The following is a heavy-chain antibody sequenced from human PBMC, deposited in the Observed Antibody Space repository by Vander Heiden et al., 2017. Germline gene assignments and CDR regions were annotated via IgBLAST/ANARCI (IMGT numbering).Heavy chain of an antibody. Sequence: QVQLQESGPGLVKPSETLSLTCTVSGGSISSYYWSWIRQPPGKGLEWIGYLYYRGSTNYNPSLKSRVTISVDTSKNQFPLKMSSVTAADRGGYYCARRRSFDIWGQGTMV. CDR3: ARRRSFDI. V-gene: IGHV4-59*01. CDR1: GGSISSYY. J-gene: IGHJ3*02. CDR2: LYYRGST.